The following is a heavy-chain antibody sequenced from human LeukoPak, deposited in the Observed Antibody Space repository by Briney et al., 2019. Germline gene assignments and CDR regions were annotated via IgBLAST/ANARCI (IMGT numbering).Heavy chain of an antibody. CDR3: ATIRTCRVVAISGSYFDY. CDR1: GYTLPELS. CDR2: LDPEDDEM. V-gene: IGHV1-24*01. J-gene: IGHJ4*02. Sequence: GASVKVSCKVSGYTLPELSMYWVRQAPGKGLEWMGGLDPEDDEMIYAQKFRGRVSMTEDTMTNTAYMELSSLTSEDTAMYYCATIRTCRVVAISGSYFDYWGQGTLVTVSS. D-gene: IGHD2-15*01.